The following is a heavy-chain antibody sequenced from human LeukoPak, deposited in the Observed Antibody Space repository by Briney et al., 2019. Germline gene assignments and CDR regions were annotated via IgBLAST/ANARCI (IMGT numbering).Heavy chain of an antibody. J-gene: IGHJ4*02. CDR3: ARLTINYYDSSGYYY. CDR1: GGSISSSSYY. D-gene: IGHD3-22*01. V-gene: IGHV4-39*01. Sequence: SETLSLTCTVSGGSISSSSYYWGWIRQPPGKGLQWIGSIYYRGSTYYNPSLKSRVTISVDTSKNQFSLKLSSVTAADTAVYYCARLTINYYDSSGYYYWGQGTLVTVSS. CDR2: IYYRGST.